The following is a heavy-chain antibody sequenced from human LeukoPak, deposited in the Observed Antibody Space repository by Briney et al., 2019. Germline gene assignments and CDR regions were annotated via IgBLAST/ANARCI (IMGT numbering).Heavy chain of an antibody. CDR2: IYSGGNT. V-gene: IGHV3-53*01. D-gene: IGHD6-19*01. J-gene: IGHJ5*02. Sequence: GGSLRLSCAASGFTVTSNYMSWVRQAPGRGLEWVSVIYSGGNTYYTDSVKGRFTISRDNSKNTLYLQMNSLRAEDTAVYYCAKDGRGSFNWFDPWGQGTLVTVSS. CDR3: AKDGRGSFNWFDP. CDR1: GFTVTSNY.